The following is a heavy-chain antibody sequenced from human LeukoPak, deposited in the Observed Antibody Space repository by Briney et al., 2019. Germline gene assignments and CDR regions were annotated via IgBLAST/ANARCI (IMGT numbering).Heavy chain of an antibody. J-gene: IGHJ4*02. CDR3: ARDQTGH. Sequence: GGSLRLSCAASEFSVGSNYMTWVRQAPGKGLEWVSSINSSSSYIYYADSVKGRFTISRDNAKNSLYLQMNSLRAEDTAVYYCARDQTGHWGQGTLVTVSS. CDR1: EFSVGSNY. D-gene: IGHD1-14*01. V-gene: IGHV3-21*01. CDR2: INSSSSYI.